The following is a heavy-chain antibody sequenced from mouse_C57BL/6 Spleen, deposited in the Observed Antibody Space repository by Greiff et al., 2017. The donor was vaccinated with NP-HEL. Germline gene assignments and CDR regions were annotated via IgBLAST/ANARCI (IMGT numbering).Heavy chain of an antibody. D-gene: IGHD1-1*01. Sequence: EVQLVESEGGLVQPGSSMKLSCTASGFTFSDYYMAWVRQVPEKGLEWVANINYDGSSTYYLDSLKSRFIISRDNAKNILYLQMSSLKSEDTATYYCARGGYYGSSPFDYWGQGTTLTVSS. CDR1: GFTFSDYY. V-gene: IGHV5-16*01. CDR2: INYDGSST. CDR3: ARGGYYGSSPFDY. J-gene: IGHJ2*01.